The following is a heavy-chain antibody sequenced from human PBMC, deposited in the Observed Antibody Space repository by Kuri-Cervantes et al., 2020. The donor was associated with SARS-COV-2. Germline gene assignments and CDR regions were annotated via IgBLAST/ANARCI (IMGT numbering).Heavy chain of an antibody. CDR1: GFTFSSYA. Sequence: GESLKISCAASGFTFSSYAMHWVRQAPGKGLEWVAVISYDGSNKYYADSVKGRFTISRDNSKNTLYLQMNSLRAEDTAVYYCARDKDDYSNYGDYGMDVWGQGTTVTVSS. J-gene: IGHJ6*02. CDR3: ARDKDDYSNYGDYGMDV. D-gene: IGHD4-11*01. V-gene: IGHV3-30-3*01. CDR2: ISYDGSNK.